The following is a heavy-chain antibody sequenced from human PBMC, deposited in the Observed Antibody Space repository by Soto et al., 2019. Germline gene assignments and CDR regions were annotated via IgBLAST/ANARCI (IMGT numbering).Heavy chain of an antibody. CDR1: GFTFSSYA. Sequence: GGSLRLSCAASGFTFSSYAMSWVRQAPGKGLEWVSAISGSGGSTYYADSVKGRFTISRDNSKNTLYLQMNSLRAEDTAVYYCAKDLQVVTYSSGWYRDDGGYFDYWGQGTLVTVSS. CDR2: ISGSGGST. J-gene: IGHJ4*02. D-gene: IGHD6-19*01. V-gene: IGHV3-23*01. CDR3: AKDLQVVTYSSGWYRDDGGYFDY.